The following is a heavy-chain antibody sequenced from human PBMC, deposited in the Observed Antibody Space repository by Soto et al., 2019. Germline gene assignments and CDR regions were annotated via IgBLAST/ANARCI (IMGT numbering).Heavy chain of an antibody. Sequence: GRSLRLSCAASGFTFSTHSMNWVRQAPGKGLEWISYITSSSITMYADSVKGRFTISRDNGKNSLYLQMNSLRAEDTAVYFCVGEVGFQLIYWGQGTLVTVSS. J-gene: IGHJ4*02. V-gene: IGHV3-48*01. CDR3: VGEVGFQLIY. D-gene: IGHD1-26*01. CDR1: GFTFSTHS. CDR2: ITSSSITM.